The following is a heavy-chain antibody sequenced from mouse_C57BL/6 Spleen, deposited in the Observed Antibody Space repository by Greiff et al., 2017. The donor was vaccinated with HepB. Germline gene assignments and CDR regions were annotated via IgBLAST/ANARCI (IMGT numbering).Heavy chain of an antibody. CDR2: ISYDGSN. D-gene: IGHD2-5*01. Sequence: DVQLQESGPGLVKPSQSLSLTCSVTGYSITSGYYWNWIRQFPGNKLEWMGYISYDGSNNYNPSLKNRISITRDTSKNQFFLKLNSVTTEDTATYYCARDYYSKAWFAYWGQGTLVTVSA. V-gene: IGHV3-6*01. J-gene: IGHJ3*01. CDR3: ARDYYSKAWFAY. CDR1: GYSITSGYY.